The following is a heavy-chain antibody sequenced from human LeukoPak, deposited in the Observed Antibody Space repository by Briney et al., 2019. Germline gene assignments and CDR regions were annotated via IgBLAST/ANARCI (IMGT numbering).Heavy chain of an antibody. CDR2: ISGNGDDT. Sequence: GGSLRLSCTVSGFTFSSYGMTWVRQAPGKGLEWVSTISGNGDDTYYADSVEGRFTISRDNSENTLYLQMNSLRAEDTAIYFCAKDYAPARWLRSPQLLDHWGQGTLVTVSS. D-gene: IGHD5-12*01. V-gene: IGHV3-23*01. J-gene: IGHJ4*02. CDR1: GFTFSSYG. CDR3: AKDYAPARWLRSPQLLDH.